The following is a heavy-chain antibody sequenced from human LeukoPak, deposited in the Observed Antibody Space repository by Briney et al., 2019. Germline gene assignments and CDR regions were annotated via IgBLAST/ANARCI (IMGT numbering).Heavy chain of an antibody. D-gene: IGHD6-13*01. CDR2: INHSGST. V-gene: IGHV4-34*01. CDR1: GGSFSGYY. CDR3: ARRHSSSWQRAVDY. J-gene: IGHJ4*02. Sequence: SETLSLTCAVYGGSFSGYYWSWIRQPPGKGLEWIGEINHSGSTNYNPSLKSRVTISVDTSKNQFSLKLSSVTAADTAVYYCARRHSSSWQRAVDYWDQGTLVTVSS.